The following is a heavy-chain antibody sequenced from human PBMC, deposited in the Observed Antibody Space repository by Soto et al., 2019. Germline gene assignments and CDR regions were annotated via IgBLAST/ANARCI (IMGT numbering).Heavy chain of an antibody. CDR3: AKGQGYYNSSDFDY. D-gene: IGHD1-1*01. CDR2: ISGSGSRT. Sequence: EVQLLESGGGLLQPGGSLRLSCAASGFTFSSYAMSWVRRAPGGGLEWVSGISGSGSRTSHADSVKGRFTISRDSSKNTLFLQMSSLRAEDTAVYYCAKGQGYYNSSDFDYWGQGTLVTVSS. CDR1: GFTFSSYA. V-gene: IGHV3-23*01. J-gene: IGHJ4*02.